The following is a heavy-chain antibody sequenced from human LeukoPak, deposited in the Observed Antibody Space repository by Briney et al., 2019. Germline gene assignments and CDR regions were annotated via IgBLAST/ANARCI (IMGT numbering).Heavy chain of an antibody. D-gene: IGHD4-23*01. Sequence: PGGSLRLSCAASGFTFSSYAMSWVRQAPGKGLGWVSSISGRGGITYYADSVKGRFTISRDNSKNTLYLQMNSLRAEDTAVYYCAKDRTMVTPEFFDYWGQGTLVTVSS. V-gene: IGHV3-23*01. J-gene: IGHJ4*02. CDR3: AKDRTMVTPEFFDY. CDR1: GFTFSSYA. CDR2: ISGRGGIT.